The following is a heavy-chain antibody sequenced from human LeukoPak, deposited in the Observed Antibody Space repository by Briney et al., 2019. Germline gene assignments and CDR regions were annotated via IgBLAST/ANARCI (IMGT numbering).Heavy chain of an antibody. J-gene: IGHJ4*02. V-gene: IGHV3-30*03. Sequence: GGSLRLSCAASGFIFSSYGMHWVRQAPGKGLEWVALMAGDGSSIYYADSVKGRFTISRDNSKNTVYLQMNSLRSEDTAVYYCARERTIFGPPPAFFDYWGQGTLVTVSS. CDR2: MAGDGSSI. D-gene: IGHD3-3*01. CDR1: GFIFSSYG. CDR3: ARERTIFGPPPAFFDY.